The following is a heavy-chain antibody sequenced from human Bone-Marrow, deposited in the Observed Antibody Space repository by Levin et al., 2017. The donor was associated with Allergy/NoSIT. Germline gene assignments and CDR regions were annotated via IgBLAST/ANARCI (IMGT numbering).Heavy chain of an antibody. Sequence: SETLSLTCTVSGDSVSSPTYYWGWIRQPPGKGLEWIGSIYYTGKIYYNLSLKSRVTISRDTSNNQFSLRLRSVTATDTSMYYCVRDQAGYCMGSCYSDAECDQWGQGTLVTVSS. CDR1: GDSVSSPTYY. CDR3: VRDQAGYCMGSCYSDAECDQ. J-gene: IGHJ4*02. D-gene: IGHD2-15*01. CDR2: IYYTGKI. V-gene: IGHV4-39*02.